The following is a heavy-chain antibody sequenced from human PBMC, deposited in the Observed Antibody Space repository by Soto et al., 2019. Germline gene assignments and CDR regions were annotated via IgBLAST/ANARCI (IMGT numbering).Heavy chain of an antibody. J-gene: IGHJ4*02. CDR3: ARVGIMGYSSGWCDY. Sequence: EAAVKVSCKASGGTFSSYAISWVRQAPGQGLEWMGGIIPIFGTANYAQKFQGRVTITADKSTSTAYMELSSLRSEDTAVYYCARVGIMGYSSGWCDYWGQGTLVTVSS. CDR2: IIPIFGTA. V-gene: IGHV1-69*06. D-gene: IGHD6-19*01. CDR1: GGTFSSYA.